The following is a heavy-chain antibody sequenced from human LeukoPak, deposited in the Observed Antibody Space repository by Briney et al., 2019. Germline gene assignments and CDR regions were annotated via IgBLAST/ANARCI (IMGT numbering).Heavy chain of an antibody. J-gene: IGHJ4*02. V-gene: IGHV3-74*01. D-gene: IGHD3-22*01. Sequence: GGSLRLSCAASGFTFSCYWMHWLRQAPGKGLVWVSRINPDGSSTIYAASVKGRFTIPRDNAKNTLYLQMNSLRAEDTAVYSCARDFVYDSSGYSFDYWGAGTLVTLSS. CDR2: INPDGSST. CDR1: GFTFSCYW. CDR3: ARDFVYDSSGYSFDY.